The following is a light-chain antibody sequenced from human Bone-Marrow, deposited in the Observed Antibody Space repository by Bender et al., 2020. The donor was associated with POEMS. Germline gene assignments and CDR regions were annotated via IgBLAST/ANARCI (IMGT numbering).Light chain of an antibody. J-gene: IGLJ2*01. CDR1: KLGDKY. CDR3: QAWDSTTVV. CDR2: QDK. Sequence: SYGLTQPPSVSVSPGQTASITCSGDKLGDKYACWYQQKSGQSPVLVIYQDKKRPSGIPERFSGSNSGNTATLTISGTQTIDEAAYYCQAWDSTTVVFGGGTKLTVL. V-gene: IGLV3-1*01.